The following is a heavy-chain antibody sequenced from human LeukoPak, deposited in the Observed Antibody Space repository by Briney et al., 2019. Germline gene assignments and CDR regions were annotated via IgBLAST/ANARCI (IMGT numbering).Heavy chain of an antibody. J-gene: IGHJ4*02. Sequence: GGSLRLSCGASGFTSTTHWIHWVRQAPGKGLVWVSRIKPDGSDTNYADSVKGRFTISRDNSKNTLYLQMNSLRAEDTAVYYCARDIAAAEDYWGQGTLVTVSS. CDR3: ARDIAAAEDY. CDR2: IKPDGSDT. D-gene: IGHD6-13*01. V-gene: IGHV3-74*01. CDR1: GFTSTTHW.